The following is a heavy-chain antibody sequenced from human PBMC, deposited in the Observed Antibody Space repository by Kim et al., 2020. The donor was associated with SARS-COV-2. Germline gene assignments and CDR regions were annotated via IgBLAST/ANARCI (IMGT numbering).Heavy chain of an antibody. Sequence: GGSLRLSCAASGFTFSSYEMNWVRQGPGKGLEWISYITSSGSTIYYGDSVKGRFTISRDNAKNSLYLQMNSLRAEDTAVYYCTRDMTWGYGMDVWGQGTTVTVSS. CDR2: ITSSGSTI. V-gene: IGHV3-48*03. CDR1: GFTFSSYE. J-gene: IGHJ6*02. CDR3: TRDMTWGYGMDV. D-gene: IGHD3-16*01.